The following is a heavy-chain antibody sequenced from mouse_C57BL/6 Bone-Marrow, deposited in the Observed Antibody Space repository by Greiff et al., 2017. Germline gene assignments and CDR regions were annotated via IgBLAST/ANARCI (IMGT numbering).Heavy chain of an antibody. J-gene: IGHJ3*01. CDR2: IYPGDGDT. Sequence: QVQLQQSGPELVKPGASVKISCKASGYAFSSSWMNWVKQRPGKGLEWIGRIYPGDGDTNYNGKFKGKATLTADKSSSTAYMQLSSLTSEDSAVYCCARGRGLRRTWFAYWGQGTLVTVSA. CDR3: ARGRGLRRTWFAY. CDR1: GYAFSSSW. V-gene: IGHV1-82*01. D-gene: IGHD2-4*01.